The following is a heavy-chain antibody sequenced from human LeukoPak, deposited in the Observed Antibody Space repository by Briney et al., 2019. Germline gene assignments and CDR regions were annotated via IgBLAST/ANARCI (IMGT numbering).Heavy chain of an antibody. Sequence: PGKSLRLSCAASGFTFSNSAMHWVSQAPGKGLEWVAFISYDGNNKYYADSVKGRFTISRDNSKNTLYMQMNSLRDEDTAVYFCANDAAQQQVSNVFYGMDVWGRGTTVTVSS. J-gene: IGHJ6*02. V-gene: IGHV3-30-3*02. CDR1: GFTFSNSA. CDR2: ISYDGNNK. CDR3: ANDAAQQQVSNVFYGMDV. D-gene: IGHD6-13*01.